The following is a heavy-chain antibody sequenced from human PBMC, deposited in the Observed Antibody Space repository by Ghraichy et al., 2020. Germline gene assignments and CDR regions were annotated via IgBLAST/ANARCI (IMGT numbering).Heavy chain of an antibody. CDR2: IYDGGDA. D-gene: IGHD4-23*01. CDR3: ARDGPYVYGANSHPY. CDR1: GFTVSSNY. V-gene: IGHV3-66*01. Sequence: GGSLRLSCAASGFTVSSNYMNWVRQAPGKGLEWVSVIYDGGDAYYADSVKGRFTISRDSSKNTLYLQMNSLRAEDTAVYYCARDGPYVYGANSHPYWGQGTLVTVSS. J-gene: IGHJ4*02.